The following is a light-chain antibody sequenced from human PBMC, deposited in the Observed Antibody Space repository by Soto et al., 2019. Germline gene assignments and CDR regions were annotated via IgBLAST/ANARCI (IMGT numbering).Light chain of an antibody. CDR2: AAS. J-gene: IGKJ1*01. V-gene: IGKV1-27*01. CDR3: QKYNRAPWT. Sequence: DIQMTQSPSSLSTSVGDRVTITCRASQGISNYLAWYQQKPGKVPKLMICAASTLQSGVPSRFSRSGSGTDFTLTISSRQPEDVPTYYCQKYNRAPWTFGQGTKVESK. CDR1: QGISNY.